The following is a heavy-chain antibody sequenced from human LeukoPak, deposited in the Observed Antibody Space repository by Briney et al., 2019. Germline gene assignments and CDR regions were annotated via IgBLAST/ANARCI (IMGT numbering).Heavy chain of an antibody. Sequence: PGGSLRLSCAASGFTFSSYAMSWVRRAPGKGLEWVSAISGSGGSTYYADSVKGRFTISRDNSKNTLYLQMNSLRAEDTAVYYCAKGNSWSTPTPSGDYWGQGTLVTVSS. CDR2: ISGSGGST. CDR3: AKGNSWSTPTPSGDY. J-gene: IGHJ4*02. CDR1: GFTFSSYA. D-gene: IGHD6-13*01. V-gene: IGHV3-23*01.